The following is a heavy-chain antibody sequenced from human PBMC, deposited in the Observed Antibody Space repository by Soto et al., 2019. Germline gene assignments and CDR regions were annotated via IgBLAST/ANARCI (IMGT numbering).Heavy chain of an antibody. CDR1: GFTFSSYG. J-gene: IGHJ4*02. Sequence: QVQLVESGGGVVQPGRSLRLSCAASGFTFSSYGMHWVRQAPGKGLEWVAVIWYDGSNKYYADSVKGRFTISRDNSKNTLYLQMNSLRAEDTAVYYCARDSLYYDSRGYPGDWGQGTMVTVSS. CDR2: IWYDGSNK. D-gene: IGHD3-22*01. V-gene: IGHV3-33*01. CDR3: ARDSLYYDSRGYPGD.